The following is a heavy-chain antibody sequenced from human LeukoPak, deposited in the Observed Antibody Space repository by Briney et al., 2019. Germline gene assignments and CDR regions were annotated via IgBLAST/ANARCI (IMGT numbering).Heavy chain of an antibody. CDR1: GGSLSISRYY. D-gene: IGHD3-22*01. CDR3: ARSGPGYFDAFDI. V-gene: IGHV4-39*01. Sequence: SETLSLTCTVSGGSLSISRYYWGWIRQPPGKGLEWIGNNSGSTSYNPSLKSRVTISEDTPKNQSSLKLRAVTPAATAVYYCARSGPGYFDAFDIWGQGTLVTVPS. CDR2: NSGST. J-gene: IGHJ3*02.